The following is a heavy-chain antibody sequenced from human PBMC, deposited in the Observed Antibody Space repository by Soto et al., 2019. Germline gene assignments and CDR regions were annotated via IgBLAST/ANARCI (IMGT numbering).Heavy chain of an antibody. V-gene: IGHV4-59*01. D-gene: IGHD2-15*01. CDR2: IYYSGST. Sequence: QVQLQESGPGLVKPSETLSLTCTVSGGSISSYYWSWIRQPPGKGLECIGYIYYSGSTNYNPSLKSQVTIAVDTSRNEFSLKLSSVTAAATAVYYCARVDYCGGGSCYPPDYWGQGTLVTVSS. CDR3: ARVDYCGGGSCYPPDY. CDR1: GGSISSYY. J-gene: IGHJ4*02.